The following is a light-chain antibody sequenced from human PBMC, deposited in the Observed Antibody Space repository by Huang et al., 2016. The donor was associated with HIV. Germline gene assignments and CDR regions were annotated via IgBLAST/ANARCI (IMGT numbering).Light chain of an antibody. Sequence: QLTQSPSSLSMSVGDRVIITCQASQDIANSLAWYQHRPGRAPKLLISAASTLQSGVPSRFSGGSAGTYFTLIITNLQPDDCASYYCQQLHSYPITFGQGTRLDI. CDR2: AAS. J-gene: IGKJ5*01. CDR3: QQLHSYPIT. V-gene: IGKV1-9*01. CDR1: QDIANS.